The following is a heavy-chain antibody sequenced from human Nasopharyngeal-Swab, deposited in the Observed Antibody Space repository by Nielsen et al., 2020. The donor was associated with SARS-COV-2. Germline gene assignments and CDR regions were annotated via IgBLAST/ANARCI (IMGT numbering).Heavy chain of an antibody. CDR1: GYTFASFD. V-gene: IGHV1-8*01. J-gene: IGHJ4*02. CDR2: MNLDSGDT. D-gene: IGHD1-1*01. CDR3: ARGPRPKRHLDY. Sequence: ASVNVSCKTSGYTFASFDINWVRQATGRGLEWVGWMNLDSGDTHYAQEFQGKVTLTRDTSRSTVYMELSSLRSEDTAVYYCARGPRPKRHLDYWGQGTLVTVSS.